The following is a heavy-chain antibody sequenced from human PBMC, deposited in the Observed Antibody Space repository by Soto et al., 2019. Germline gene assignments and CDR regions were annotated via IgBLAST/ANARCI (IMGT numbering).Heavy chain of an antibody. D-gene: IGHD6-13*01. V-gene: IGHV5-51*01. CDR1: GYSFTNHW. J-gene: IGHJ3*01. CDR2: IYPGDSDT. CDR3: ASQGIPAAEAFDV. Sequence: PGESLKISCKDSGYSFTNHWIGWVRQMPGKGLEWMGIIYPGDSDTRYGPSFQGQVTISADKSNSTAYLRWSSLKASGTAMYYCASQGIPAAEAFDVWGQGTMVTVSS.